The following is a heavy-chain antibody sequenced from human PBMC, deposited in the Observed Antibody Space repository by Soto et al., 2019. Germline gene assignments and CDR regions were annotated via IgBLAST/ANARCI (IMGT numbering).Heavy chain of an antibody. Sequence: QSGGSLRLSGLAPGFPPSTYGFSTYAMTWVRQPPGKGLEWVSVITGSGGHSYYADSVKGRFTISRDNSKNTLYLQMNSLRAEDTAVYYCARDKVDCSGGSCYLFWFDPWGQGTLVTVSS. D-gene: IGHD2-15*01. V-gene: IGHV3-23*01. J-gene: IGHJ5*02. CDR1: GFPPSTYGFSTYA. CDR3: ARDKVDCSGGSCYLFWFDP. CDR2: ITGSGGHS.